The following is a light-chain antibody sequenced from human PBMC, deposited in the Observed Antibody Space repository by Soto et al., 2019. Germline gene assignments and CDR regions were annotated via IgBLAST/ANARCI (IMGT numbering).Light chain of an antibody. Sequence: QSVLTKSHSASVTPGQKGTISCSGGSSNVGSNAVNWFQPVPGTAPKIVIYSSSHRSPGVPDRVSASQSGTSDALFISGLQSEDEADYYCASWDDSLNGWVFGGGTQRTVL. CDR1: SSNVGSNA. V-gene: IGLV1-44*01. CDR2: SSS. J-gene: IGLJ3*02. CDR3: ASWDDSLNGWV.